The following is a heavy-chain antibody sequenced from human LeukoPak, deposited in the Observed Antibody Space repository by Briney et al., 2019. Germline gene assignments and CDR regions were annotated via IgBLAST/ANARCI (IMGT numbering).Heavy chain of an antibody. D-gene: IGHD7-27*01. J-gene: IGHJ4*02. Sequence: SDTLSLTCAVYGGSFSSYYWTWIRQPPGKGLEWIGEINHSGSTNYNPSLKSRVTISVDTSKNQFSLKLSSVTAADTAVYYCVMNWGTGRTLDYWGQGTLVTVSS. CDR2: INHSGST. CDR3: VMNWGTGRTLDY. CDR1: GGSFSSYY. V-gene: IGHV4-34*01.